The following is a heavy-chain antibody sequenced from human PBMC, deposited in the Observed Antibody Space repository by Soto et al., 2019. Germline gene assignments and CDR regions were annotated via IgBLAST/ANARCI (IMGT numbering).Heavy chain of an antibody. D-gene: IGHD6-19*01. V-gene: IGHV4-59*08. CDR1: GGSISTYY. Sequence: QVQLQESGPGLLKPSETLSLTCTVSGGSISTYYWSWIRQPPGKGLEWIGYIYYSGSTNYNPSLRSRVTISVDTSNNHFSRKLSSVTAADTAVYYCARPYSSGWYAAFDIWGQGTMVTVSS. CDR3: ARPYSSGWYAAFDI. CDR2: IYYSGST. J-gene: IGHJ3*02.